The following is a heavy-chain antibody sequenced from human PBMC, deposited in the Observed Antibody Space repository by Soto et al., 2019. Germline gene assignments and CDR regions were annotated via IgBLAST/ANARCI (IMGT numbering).Heavy chain of an antibody. CDR3: ARDWVWFGAHPIDY. J-gene: IGHJ4*02. Sequence: QPGGSLRLSCAASGFTFSNYGMHWVRQAPGKGLEWVAVISYDGSNKYYADSVKGRFTISRDNSKNTLYLQMNSLTTEDTAVYYCARDWVWFGAHPIDYWGQGTLVTVSS. CDR2: ISYDGSNK. CDR1: GFTFSNYG. V-gene: IGHV3-30*03. D-gene: IGHD3-10*01.